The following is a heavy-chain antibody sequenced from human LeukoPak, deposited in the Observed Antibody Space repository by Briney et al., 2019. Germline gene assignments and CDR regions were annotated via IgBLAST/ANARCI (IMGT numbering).Heavy chain of an antibody. CDR1: GFTFSAHA. V-gene: IGHV3-23*01. D-gene: IGHD3-10*02. Sequence: GGSLRLSCAASGFTFSAHAMNWVRQAPGKGLEWVSSISGSGSHTYYADSVKGRFTISRDNSENTLYLQMNTLRAEDTALYYCAKDVRGYNRPVDHCGHGTLVTVSS. J-gene: IGHJ4*01. CDR2: ISGSGSHT. CDR3: AKDVRGYNRPVDH.